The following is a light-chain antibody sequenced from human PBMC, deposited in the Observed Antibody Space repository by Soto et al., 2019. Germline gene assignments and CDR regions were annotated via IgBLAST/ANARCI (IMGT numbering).Light chain of an antibody. CDR1: QSSSSY. CDR2: AAS. J-gene: IGKJ1*01. CDR3: QQSYSNPWT. V-gene: IGKV1-39*01. Sequence: DIQMTQSRSSLSASVGGRLTITCRASQSSSSYVNWYQQKPGKAPKLRLYAASSLQSGVPSRVSGSGSGTDLTLTISSLQTEDFATYYCQQSYSNPWTFGQGTKVDIK.